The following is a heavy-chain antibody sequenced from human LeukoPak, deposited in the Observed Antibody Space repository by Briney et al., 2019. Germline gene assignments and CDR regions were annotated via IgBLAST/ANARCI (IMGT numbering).Heavy chain of an antibody. CDR2: ISYDGSNK. Sequence: GGSLRLSCAASGFTFSSYAMHRVRQAPGKGLEWVAVISYDGSNKYYADSVKGRFTISRDNSKNTLYLQMNSLRAEDTAVYYCARSLGLYSGYEWGYFDYWGQGTLVTVSS. D-gene: IGHD5-12*01. V-gene: IGHV3-30*04. CDR1: GFTFSSYA. CDR3: ARSLGLYSGYEWGYFDY. J-gene: IGHJ4*02.